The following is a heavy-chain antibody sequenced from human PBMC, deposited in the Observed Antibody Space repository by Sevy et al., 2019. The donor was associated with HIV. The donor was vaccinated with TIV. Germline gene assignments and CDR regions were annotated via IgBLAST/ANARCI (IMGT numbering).Heavy chain of an antibody. CDR1: GFTFRSYE. Sequence: QPGGSLRLSCEASGFTFRSYEMNWVRQAPGKGLEWVSYISSSGSIIYYADSVKGRFTISRDNAKNSLYMQMNSLRAEDTAVYYCARVDANYDKGFDPWGQGTLVTVSS. CDR2: ISSSGSII. CDR3: ARVDANYDKGFDP. V-gene: IGHV3-48*03. D-gene: IGHD3-22*01. J-gene: IGHJ5*02.